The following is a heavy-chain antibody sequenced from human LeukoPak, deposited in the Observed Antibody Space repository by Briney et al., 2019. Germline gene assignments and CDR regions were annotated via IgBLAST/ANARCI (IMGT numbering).Heavy chain of an antibody. D-gene: IGHD5-24*01. V-gene: IGHV5-51*01. Sequence: GESLKISCKGSEYSSTTYWIGWVRQMPGKGLEWMGIIYPGDSETRYSPSFQGQVTISADKSISTAYLQWSSLKASDTAMYYCARRHVYNYFFDYWGQGTLVTVSS. CDR2: IYPGDSET. CDR1: EYSSTTYW. CDR3: ARRHVYNYFFDY. J-gene: IGHJ4*02.